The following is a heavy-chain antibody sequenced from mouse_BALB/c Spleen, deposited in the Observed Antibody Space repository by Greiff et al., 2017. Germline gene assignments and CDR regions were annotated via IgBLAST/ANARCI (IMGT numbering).Heavy chain of an antibody. CDR1: GYSITSGYY. J-gene: IGHJ2*01. D-gene: IGHD1-2*01. CDR3: AREGLTTALY. Sequence: EVHLVESGPGLVKPSQSLSLTCSVTGYSITSGYYWNWIRQFPGNKLEWMGYISYDGSNNYNPSLKNRISITRDTSKNQFFLKLNSVTTEDTATYYCAREGLTTALYWGQGTTLTVSS. CDR2: ISYDGSN. V-gene: IGHV3-6*02.